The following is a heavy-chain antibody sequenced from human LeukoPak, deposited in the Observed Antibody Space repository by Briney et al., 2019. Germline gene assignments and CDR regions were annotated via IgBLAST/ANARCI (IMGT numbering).Heavy chain of an antibody. CDR2: IYPGDSDT. CDR3: ATLDRRDGYSAFDS. D-gene: IGHD5-24*01. V-gene: IGHV5-51*01. J-gene: IGHJ4*02. CDR1: EYIFSNYW. Sequence: GESLKISCKGSEYIFSNYWIGWVRQMPGKGLECMGIIYPGDSDTKYSPSFQGQVTISADKSISTAYLQWSSLKASDTAIYYCATLDRRDGYSAFDSWGQGTLVTVSP.